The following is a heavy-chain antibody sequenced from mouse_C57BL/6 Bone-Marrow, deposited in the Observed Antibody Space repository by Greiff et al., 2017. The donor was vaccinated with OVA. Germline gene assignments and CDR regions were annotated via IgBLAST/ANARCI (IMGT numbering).Heavy chain of an antibody. CDR2: INPSTGGT. V-gene: IGHV1-42*01. D-gene: IGHD2-2*01. J-gene: IGHJ1*03. CDR3: ARFGYYWYFDV. Sequence: EVQLQESGPELVKPGASVKISCKASGYSFTGYYMNWVKQSPEKSLEWIGEINPSTGGTTYNQKFKAKATLTVDKSSSTAYMQLKSLTSADSAVYYCARFGYYWYFDVWGTGTTVTVSS. CDR1: GYSFTGYY.